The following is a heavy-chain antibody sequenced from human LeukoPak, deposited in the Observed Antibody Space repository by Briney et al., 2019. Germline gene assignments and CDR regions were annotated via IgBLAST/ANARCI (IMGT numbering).Heavy chain of an antibody. CDR3: ARGKSTGGWYAKYFDY. D-gene: IGHD6-19*01. CDR1: GYTFTGYY. J-gene: IGHJ4*02. Sequence: ASVKVSCKASGYTFTGYYMHWVRQAPGQGLEWMGWINPNSGGTNYAQKFQGRVTMTRDTSISTAYMKLSRLRSDDTAVYYCARGKSTGGWYAKYFDYWGQGTLVTVSS. V-gene: IGHV1-2*02. CDR2: INPNSGGT.